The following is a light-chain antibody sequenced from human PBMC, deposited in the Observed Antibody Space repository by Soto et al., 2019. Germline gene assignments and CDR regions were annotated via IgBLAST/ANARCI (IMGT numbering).Light chain of an antibody. CDR2: NVS. CDR3: CSYAGTHAFV. CDR1: SSDVGGYNF. Sequence: QSALTQPRSVSGSPGQSVTISCTGTSSDVGGYNFVSWYQLHPGKAPKLIIYNVSKRPSGVPDRFSGSKSGNTASLNISGLHAEDESEYYCCSYAGTHAFVFGTGTKVTVL. J-gene: IGLJ1*01. V-gene: IGLV2-11*01.